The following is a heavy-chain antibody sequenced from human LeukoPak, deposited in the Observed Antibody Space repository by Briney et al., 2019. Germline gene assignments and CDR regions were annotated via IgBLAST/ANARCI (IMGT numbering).Heavy chain of an antibody. CDR1: GGSFSGYY. CDR2: INHSGST. D-gene: IGHD2-15*01. V-gene: IGHV4-34*01. CDR3: ARLRLLRYCSGGSCYGNTYYFDY. Sequence: PSETLSLTCAVYGGSFSGYYWSWIRQPPGKGLEWIGEINHSGSTNYNPSLKSRVTISVDTSKNQFSLKLSSVTAADTAVYYCARLRLLRYCSGGSCYGNTYYFDYGGQGTLVTVSS. J-gene: IGHJ4*02.